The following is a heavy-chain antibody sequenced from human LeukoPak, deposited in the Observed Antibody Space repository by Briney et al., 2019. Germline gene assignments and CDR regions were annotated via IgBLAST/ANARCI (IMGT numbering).Heavy chain of an antibody. CDR3: ARDCIGCLGFDY. D-gene: IGHD1-26*01. CDR2: VSAYADDT. J-gene: IGHJ4*02. Sequence: ASVKVSFKASGYTFTSYGIGWVRQAPGQGLEWMGWVSAYADDTNSVQKFRGTITMTTDTPTTTAYMELRSLRSDDTAVYYCARDCIGCLGFDYWGQGTLVTVSS. V-gene: IGHV1-18*01. CDR1: GYTFTSYG.